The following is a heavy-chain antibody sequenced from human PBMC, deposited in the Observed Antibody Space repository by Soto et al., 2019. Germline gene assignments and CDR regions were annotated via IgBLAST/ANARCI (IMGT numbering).Heavy chain of an antibody. Sequence: ETLSLTCTVSGGSMRNYFWTWIRQPPGKGLEWIGYIHYSGTTSFFPSYNPSLRSRVTISEDTSKNQFSLKLLSVTTADTAVYFCAAGEASSRNLAPYYLDFWGQGTLVT. V-gene: IGHV4-59*01. CDR2: IHYSGTT. J-gene: IGHJ4*02. D-gene: IGHD6-13*01. CDR1: GGSMRNYF. CDR3: AAGEASSRNLAPYYLDF.